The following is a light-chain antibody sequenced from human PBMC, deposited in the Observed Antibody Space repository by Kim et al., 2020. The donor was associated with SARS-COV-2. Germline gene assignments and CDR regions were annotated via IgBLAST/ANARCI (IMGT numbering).Light chain of an antibody. Sequence: DIQMTQSPSSLSASVGDRVTITCRASQDIGDDLGWYQQKPGKAPKRLMYSASSLQSEVPSRFSGGGSGTGFTLTISSLQPEDFATYYCLQHNSYPPTFGGGTKLEI. V-gene: IGKV1-17*01. J-gene: IGKJ4*01. CDR2: SAS. CDR3: LQHNSYPPT. CDR1: QDIGDD.